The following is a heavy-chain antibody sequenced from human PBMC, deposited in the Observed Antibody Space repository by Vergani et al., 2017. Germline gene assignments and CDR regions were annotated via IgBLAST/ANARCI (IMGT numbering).Heavy chain of an antibody. J-gene: IGHJ4*02. V-gene: IGHV4-59*08. D-gene: IGHD3-22*01. Sequence: QVQLQESGPGLVKPSETLSLTCTVSGGSISSYYWSWIRQPPGKGLEWIGYIYYSGSTNYNPSLKSRVTISVDTSKNQFSLKLSSVTAADTAVYYCAQTRNEITMINPYFDYWGQGTLVTVSS. CDR2: IYYSGST. CDR1: GGSISSYY. CDR3: AQTRNEITMINPYFDY.